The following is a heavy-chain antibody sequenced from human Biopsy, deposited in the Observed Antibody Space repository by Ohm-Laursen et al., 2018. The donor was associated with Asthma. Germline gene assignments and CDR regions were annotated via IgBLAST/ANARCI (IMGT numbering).Heavy chain of an antibody. CDR1: GFTFSHYN. CDR3: ARDGPELPTELDY. V-gene: IGHV3-21*01. CDR2: ITDTSRYI. Sequence: SLRLSCAASGFTFSHYNMNWVRQAPGEGLEWVSSITDTSRYIKYADSVKGRFTISRDNAKNSLHLQMNSLRAEDTAVYYCARDGPELPTELDYWGPGTLVTVSS. J-gene: IGHJ4*02. D-gene: IGHD1-14*01.